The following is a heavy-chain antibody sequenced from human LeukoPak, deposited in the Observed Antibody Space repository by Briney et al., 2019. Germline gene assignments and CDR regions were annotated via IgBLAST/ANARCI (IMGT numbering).Heavy chain of an antibody. CDR3: ASPPGVLLVRGFIPPD. CDR2: ISGGGVNT. D-gene: IGHD3-10*01. J-gene: IGHJ4*03. Sequence: GGSLRLSCAASGFTFSSSAMSWVRQAPGKGLEWVSAISGGGVNTYYADSVKGRFTISRDNSKNTLYLQMNSLRAEDTAVYYCASPPGVLLVRGFIPPDWGNGALVTVSS. V-gene: IGHV3-23*01. CDR1: GFTFSSSA.